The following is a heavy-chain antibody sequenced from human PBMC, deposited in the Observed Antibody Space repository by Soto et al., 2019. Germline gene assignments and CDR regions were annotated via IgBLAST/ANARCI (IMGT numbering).Heavy chain of an antibody. V-gene: IGHV3-30*18. J-gene: IGHJ4*02. Sequence: GGSLRLSCAASGFTFSTYGMHWVRQAPGKGLEWVAIISYDGSNKYYAGSVRGRFTISRDNSKDTLYLQMSSLRAEDTAVYYCAKSSLGGYIGYDHFDFWGQGTLVTVSS. CDR3: AKSSLGGYIGYDHFDF. D-gene: IGHD5-12*01. CDR1: GFTFSTYG. CDR2: ISYDGSNK.